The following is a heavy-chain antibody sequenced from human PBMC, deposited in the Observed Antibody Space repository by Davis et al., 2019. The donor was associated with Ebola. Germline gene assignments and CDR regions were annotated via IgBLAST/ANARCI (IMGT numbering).Heavy chain of an antibody. V-gene: IGHV1-46*01. J-gene: IGHJ5*02. CDR2: INPSVGST. CDR3: ARDRIAAAGREWFDP. Sequence: ASVKVSCKASGYTFTGYYMHWVRQAPGQGLEWMGIINPSVGSTSYAQKFQGRVTMTRDTSPSTVYMELGSLRSEDTAVYYCARDRIAAAGREWFDPWGQGTLVTVSS. CDR1: GYTFTGYY. D-gene: IGHD6-13*01.